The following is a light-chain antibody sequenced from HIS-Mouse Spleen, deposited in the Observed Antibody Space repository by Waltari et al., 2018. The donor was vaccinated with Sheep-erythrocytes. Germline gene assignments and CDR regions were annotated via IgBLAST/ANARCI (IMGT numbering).Light chain of an antibody. CDR1: QSVSSSY. CDR3: QQYGSSRQQTFT. V-gene: IGKV3-20*01. J-gene: IGKJ3*01. CDR2: GAS. Sequence: EIVLTQSPGTLSLSPGERATLSCRASQSVSSSYLAWYQQKPGQAPRLLIYGASSRATGIPDRFSGSGSGTDVTLTSSRLEPEDFAVYYCQQYGSSRQQTFTFGPGTKVDIK.